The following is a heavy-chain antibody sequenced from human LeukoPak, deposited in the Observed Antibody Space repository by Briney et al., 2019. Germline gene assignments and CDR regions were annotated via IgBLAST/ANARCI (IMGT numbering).Heavy chain of an antibody. CDR2: IKQDGSEK. J-gene: IGHJ4*02. D-gene: IGHD1-26*01. V-gene: IGHV3-7*01. CDR1: GFTFSSYW. CDR3: ARDKIVGATNFDY. Sequence: PGGSLRLSCAAYGFTFSSYWMSWVRQAPGKGLEWVANIKQDGSEKYYVDSVKGRFTISRDNAKNSLYLQMNSLRAEDTAVYYCARDKIVGATNFDYWGQGTLVTVSS.